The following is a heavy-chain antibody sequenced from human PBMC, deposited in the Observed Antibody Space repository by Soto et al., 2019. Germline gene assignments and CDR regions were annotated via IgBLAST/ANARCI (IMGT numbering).Heavy chain of an antibody. V-gene: IGHV3-33*01. D-gene: IGHD6-19*01. CDR1: GFTFSSYG. J-gene: IGHJ3*02. CDR3: ARDSQYSSDRGAFDI. Sequence: GGSLRLSCAASGFTFSSYGMHWVRQAPGKGLEWVAVIWYDGSNKYYADSVKGRFTISRDNSKNTLYLQMNSLRAEDTAVYYCARDSQYSSDRGAFDIWGQGTMVTVSS. CDR2: IWYDGSNK.